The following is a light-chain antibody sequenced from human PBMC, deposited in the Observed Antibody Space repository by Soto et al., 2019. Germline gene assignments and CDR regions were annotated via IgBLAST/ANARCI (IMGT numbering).Light chain of an antibody. CDR1: QGIGSW. CDR2: AAS. V-gene: IGKV1-12*01. J-gene: IGKJ4*01. CDR3: QQGDSFPLT. Sequence: DIQMTQSPSSVSASVGDRVTITCRASQGIGSWLAWFQQKPGEAPSLLIYAASSLHSGVPSRFSGSGSGTDFTLTITSLQPEDFATYYCQQGDSFPLTFGGGPKVEIK.